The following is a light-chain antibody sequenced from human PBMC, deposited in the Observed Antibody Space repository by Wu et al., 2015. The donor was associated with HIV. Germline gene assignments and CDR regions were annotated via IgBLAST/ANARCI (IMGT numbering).Light chain of an antibody. CDR3: QQYNSYSYT. V-gene: IGKV1-5*03. CDR2: RAS. CDR1: QSISNW. Sequence: DIQMTQSPSTLSASVGDRITITCRASQSISNWLAWYQQKPGEAPKLLIHRASILESGVPSDFSGSGSGTEFTLTISSLHPDDFATYYCQQYNSYSYTFGQGTKLEIK. J-gene: IGKJ2*01.